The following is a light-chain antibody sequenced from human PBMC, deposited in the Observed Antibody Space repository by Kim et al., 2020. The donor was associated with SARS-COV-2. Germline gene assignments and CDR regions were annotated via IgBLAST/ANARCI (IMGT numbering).Light chain of an antibody. CDR1: QSVTSRY. J-gene: IGKJ5*01. CDR3: QRNGSAPNT. V-gene: IGKV3-20*01. Sequence: IALTPSPVTLSLSPGERATLTCRASQSVTSRYLDWYQQKPVQAPRLLIYGASSRATGIPDRCSGSGSGTDFTLSISRLEPEDFAVYYCQRNGSAPNTFGEGTRLGIK. CDR2: GAS.